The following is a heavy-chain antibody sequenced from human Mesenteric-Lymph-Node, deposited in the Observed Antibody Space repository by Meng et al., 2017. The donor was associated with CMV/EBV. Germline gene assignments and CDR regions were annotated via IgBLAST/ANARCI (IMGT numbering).Heavy chain of an antibody. CDR3: ARSYYGSGSYRYGNFDY. CDR2: ISTYNGDT. CDR1: GYTFTTYG. D-gene: IGHD3-10*01. V-gene: IGHV1-18*01. Sequence: ASVKVSCKASGYTFTTYGISWVRQAPGQGLEWMGWISTYNGDTNYAQKLQGRVTMTTDTSTSTAYMELRSLRSDDTAVYYCARSYYGSGSYRYGNFDYWGQGTLVTVSS. J-gene: IGHJ4*02.